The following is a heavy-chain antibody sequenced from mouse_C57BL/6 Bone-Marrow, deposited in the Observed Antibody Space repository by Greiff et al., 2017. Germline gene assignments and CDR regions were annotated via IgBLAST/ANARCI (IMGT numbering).Heavy chain of an antibody. Sequence: QVQLQQPGAELVKPGASVKLSCKASGYTFTSYWMHWVKQRPGQGLEWIGMIHPNSGSTNYNEKFKSKATLTVDKSSSTAYMQLSSLTSEDAAVYYCGREEALWYFDVWGTGTTVTVSS. CDR3: GREEALWYFDV. V-gene: IGHV1-64*01. J-gene: IGHJ1*03. CDR1: GYTFTSYW. CDR2: IHPNSGST.